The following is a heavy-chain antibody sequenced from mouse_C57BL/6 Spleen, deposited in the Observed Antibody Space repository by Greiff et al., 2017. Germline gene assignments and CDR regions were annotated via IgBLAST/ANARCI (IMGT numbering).Heavy chain of an antibody. D-gene: IGHD1-1*01. CDR1: GYTFTSYD. V-gene: IGHV1-85*01. CDR2: IYPRDGST. Sequence: VQLQQSGPELVKPGASVKLSCKASGYTFTSYDINWVKQRPGQGLEWIGWIYPRDGSTKYNEKFKGKATLTVDTSSSTAYMELHSLTSEDSAVYFCARNGNYGSSSAWFAYWGQGTLVTVSA. J-gene: IGHJ3*01. CDR3: ARNGNYGSSSAWFAY.